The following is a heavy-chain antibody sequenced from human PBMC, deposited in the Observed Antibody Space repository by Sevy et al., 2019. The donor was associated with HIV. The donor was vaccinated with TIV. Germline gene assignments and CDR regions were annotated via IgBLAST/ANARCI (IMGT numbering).Heavy chain of an antibody. V-gene: IGHV1-8*01. Sequence: ASVKVSCKASGYTFTSYDLNWVRQATGQGLEWMGWMSPNSGNTGHAQKFQGRVTMTRNTSISTAYMELSSLRSEDTAVYYCVRFGGDGCNWGQGTLVTVSS. CDR3: VRFGGDGCN. CDR2: MSPNSGNT. D-gene: IGHD3-16*01. CDR1: GYTFTSYD. J-gene: IGHJ4*02.